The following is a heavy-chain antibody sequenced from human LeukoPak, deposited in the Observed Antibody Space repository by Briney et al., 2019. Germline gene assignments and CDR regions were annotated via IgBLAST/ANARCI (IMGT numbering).Heavy chain of an antibody. V-gene: IGHV3-48*02. CDR2: ISSSSSTI. CDR3: ASFFEYSSSSRAYYYYGMDV. J-gene: IGHJ6*02. CDR1: GFTFSSYS. Sequence: GGSLRLSCAASGFTFSSYSMNWVRQASGKGLEWVSYISSSSSTIYYADSVKGRFTISRDNAKNSLYLQMNSLRDEDTAVYYCASFFEYSSSSRAYYYYGMDVWGQGTTVTVSS. D-gene: IGHD6-6*01.